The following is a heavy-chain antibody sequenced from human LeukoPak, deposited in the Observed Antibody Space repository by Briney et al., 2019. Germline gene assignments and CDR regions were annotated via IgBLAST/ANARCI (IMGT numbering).Heavy chain of an antibody. Sequence: ASVKVSCKASGFTCTSSAMQWVRQARGQRLEWIGWIVVGSGNTNYAQKFQERVTITRDMSTSTAYMELSSLRSEDTAVYFCAADLGSLVRGLDYYAMDVWGQGTTVTVSS. V-gene: IGHV1-58*02. CDR1: GFTCTSSA. D-gene: IGHD3-16*01. CDR2: IVVGSGNT. CDR3: AADLGSLVRGLDYYAMDV. J-gene: IGHJ6*02.